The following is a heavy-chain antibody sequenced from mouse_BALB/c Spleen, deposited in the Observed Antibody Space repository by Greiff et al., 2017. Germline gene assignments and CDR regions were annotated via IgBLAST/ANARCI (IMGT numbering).Heavy chain of an antibody. CDR2: ISYDGSN. J-gene: IGHJ3*01. V-gene: IGHV3-6*02. CDR1: GYSITSGYY. CDR3: ARGIAY. Sequence: EVQLQQSGPGLVKPSQSLSLTCSVTGYSITSGYYWTWIRQFPGNKLEWMGYISYDGSNNYNPSLKNRISITRDTSKNQFFLKLNSVTTEDTATYYCARGIAYWGQGTLVTVSA.